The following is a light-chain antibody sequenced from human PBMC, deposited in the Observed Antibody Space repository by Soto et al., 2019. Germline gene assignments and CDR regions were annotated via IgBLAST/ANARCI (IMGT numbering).Light chain of an antibody. CDR3: QQYGSLPIT. CDR2: GTS. J-gene: IGKJ5*01. Sequence: EIVLTQSPGTLSLSPGERATLSCRASQSESSGYLAWYQQKPGQAPRLLIYGTSSRATGIPDRFSGSGSGTDFTLTISRLEPEDFAVYSCQQYGSLPITFGQGTRLEMK. CDR1: QSESSGY. V-gene: IGKV3-20*01.